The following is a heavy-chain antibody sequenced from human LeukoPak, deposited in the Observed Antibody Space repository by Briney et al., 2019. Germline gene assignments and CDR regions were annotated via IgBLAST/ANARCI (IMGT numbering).Heavy chain of an antibody. CDR3: AAPLGLAHYASGSSPDFDI. CDR1: GFXVRSNY. J-gene: IGHJ3*02. Sequence: GGSLRLSCAASGFXVRSNYISWVRQAPGKGLEWVSVIYSGGNTYYADSVKGRFILSRDNSRNTLYLQMSSLRAEDTAVYYCAAPLGLAHYASGSSPDFDIWGQGTMVTVSS. D-gene: IGHD3-10*01. V-gene: IGHV3-53*01. CDR2: IYSGGNT.